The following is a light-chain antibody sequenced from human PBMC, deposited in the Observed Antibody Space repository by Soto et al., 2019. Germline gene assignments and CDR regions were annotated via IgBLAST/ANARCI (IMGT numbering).Light chain of an antibody. CDR2: GAS. V-gene: IGKV1-39*01. CDR3: QQTYSTPFT. CDR1: QSINKY. J-gene: IGKJ3*01. Sequence: DIQMTQSPSSLSASVGDRVTITCRASQSINKYINWYQQKPGKAPNLLINGASSLQSGVPSRFSGSGSGTDFTLTISNLQPEDFATYYCQQTYSTPFTFGPGTKVESN.